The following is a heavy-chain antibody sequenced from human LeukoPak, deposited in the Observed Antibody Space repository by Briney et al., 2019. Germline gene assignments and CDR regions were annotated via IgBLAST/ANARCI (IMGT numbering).Heavy chain of an antibody. V-gene: IGHV1-18*04. CDR3: ARVRNIAAAAYFDY. Sequence: GPSVKVSCKASGHTFPRYGISWVRQAPGQGLEWMRWISAYNGNTNYAQKLQRRVTITTDTSTSTAYMELRSLRSDDTAVYYCARVRNIAAAAYFDYWPQGTLVTVSS. D-gene: IGHD6-13*01. J-gene: IGHJ4*02. CDR1: GHTFPRYG. CDR2: ISAYNGNT.